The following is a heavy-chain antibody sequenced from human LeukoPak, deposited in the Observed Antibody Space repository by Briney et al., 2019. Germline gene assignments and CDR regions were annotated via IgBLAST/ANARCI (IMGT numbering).Heavy chain of an antibody. D-gene: IGHD3-22*01. CDR3: ANGYYDSSGSLDY. V-gene: IGHV3-21*01. CDR1: GFTFSSYS. CDR2: ISSSSSYI. Sequence: GGSLRLSCAASGFTFSSYSMNRVRQAPGKGLEWVSSISSSSSYIYYADSVKGRFTISRDNAKNSLYLQMNSLRAEDTAVYYCANGYYDSSGSLDYWGQGTLVTVSS. J-gene: IGHJ4*02.